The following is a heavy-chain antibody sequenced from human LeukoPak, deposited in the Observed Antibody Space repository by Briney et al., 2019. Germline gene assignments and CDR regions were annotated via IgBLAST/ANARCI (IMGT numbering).Heavy chain of an antibody. J-gene: IGHJ4*02. D-gene: IGHD6-19*01. CDR3: ARNWLVPLDY. CDR2: ITSSGSTI. V-gene: IGHV3-48*03. CDR1: GFTFSSYE. Sequence: GGSLRLSCAASGFTFSSYEMNWVRQAPGKGLEWVSYITSSGSTIYYADSVKGRFTISRDNAKNSLYLQMNSLRAEDTAVYYCARNWLVPLDYWGQGTLVTVSS.